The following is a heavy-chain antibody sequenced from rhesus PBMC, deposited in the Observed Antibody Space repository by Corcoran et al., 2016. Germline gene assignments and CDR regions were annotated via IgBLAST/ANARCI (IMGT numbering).Heavy chain of an antibody. V-gene: IGHV4S7*01. CDR2: IYGNSEKN. Sequence: QVQLQESGPGLVKPSETLSLTCAVSGGSISVGYYWGCIRQHPGKGLEWIGNIYGNSEKNYNNPYLKSRGSMSKDTSKNQVSRKLSSVTASETAVYYCARAVRVVVITLGFDDWGQGVLVTVSS. CDR3: ARAVRVVVITLGFDD. CDR1: GGSISVGYY. J-gene: IGHJ4*01. D-gene: IGHD3-28*01.